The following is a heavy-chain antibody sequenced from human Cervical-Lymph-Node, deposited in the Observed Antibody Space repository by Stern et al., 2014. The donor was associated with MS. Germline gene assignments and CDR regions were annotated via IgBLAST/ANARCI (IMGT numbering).Heavy chain of an antibody. Sequence: VQLVESGGGLVQPGRSLRLSCAASGFTFDDYAMHWVRQAPGKGLEWVSGISWNSGSIGYADSVKGRFTISRDNAKNSLYLQMNSLRAEDTALYYCAKDIHYDSSGYFQHWGQGTLVTVSS. J-gene: IGHJ1*01. CDR3: AKDIHYDSSGYFQH. CDR1: GFTFDDYA. CDR2: ISWNSGSI. D-gene: IGHD3-22*01. V-gene: IGHV3-9*01.